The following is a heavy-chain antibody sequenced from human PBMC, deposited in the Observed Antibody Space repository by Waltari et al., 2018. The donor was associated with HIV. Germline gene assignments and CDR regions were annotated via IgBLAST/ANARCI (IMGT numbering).Heavy chain of an antibody. Sequence: QVVDSGGGLVQPGRSLKLSSATSGFDFYGFAVSWFRQAPGTLLESVGRSRNHDFDGTTHYTASVRSRCFNSRDDAKGIAYLQMNSLTAQDTSIYYCSIDHDYLYLLEYWGQGTLGTVSS. CDR2: SRNHDFDGTT. J-gene: IGHJ4*02. CDR1: GFDFYGFA. CDR3: SIDHDYLYLLEY. D-gene: IGHD1-1*01. V-gene: IGHV3-49*01.